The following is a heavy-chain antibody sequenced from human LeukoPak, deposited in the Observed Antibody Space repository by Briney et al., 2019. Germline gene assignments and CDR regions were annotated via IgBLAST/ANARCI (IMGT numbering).Heavy chain of an antibody. D-gene: IGHD3-22*01. V-gene: IGHV4-30-4*01. J-gene: IGHJ4*02. Sequence: SQTLSLTCTVSGGSISSGDYYWSWIRQPPGKGLEWIGYIYYSGSTYYNPSLKSRVTISVDTSKNQFSLKLSSVTAADTAVYYCAREHDSSGYVDYWGRGTLVTVSS. CDR1: GGSISSGDYY. CDR2: IYYSGST. CDR3: AREHDSSGYVDY.